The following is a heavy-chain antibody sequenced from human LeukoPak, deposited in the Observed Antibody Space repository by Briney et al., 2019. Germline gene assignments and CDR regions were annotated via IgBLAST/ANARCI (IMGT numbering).Heavy chain of an antibody. CDR2: IDWDDDK. CDR3: ARTRDGYNSYYFDY. J-gene: IGHJ4*02. CDR1: GFSLGTRGMC. V-gene: IGHV2-70*01. D-gene: IGHD5-24*01. Sequence: GSGPTLVNPAQTLTLTCTFSGFSLGTRGMCVRWIRQPPGKALEWLALIDWDDDKYYSTSLKTRLTISKDTSKNQVVLTMTNMDPVDTATYYCARTRDGYNSYYFDYWGQGTLVTVSS.